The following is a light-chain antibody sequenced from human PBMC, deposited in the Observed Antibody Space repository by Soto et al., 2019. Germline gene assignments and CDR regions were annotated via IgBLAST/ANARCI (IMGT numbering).Light chain of an antibody. CDR2: GAS. CDR1: QSVSSSY. J-gene: IGKJ5*01. CDR3: QQYENSPIT. Sequence: EIVLTQSPGTLSLSPGERATLSCRASQSVSSSYLAWYQRKPGQAPRLLIHGASTRAAGISDRFSGSGSGTDFTLTINRLEPEDFAVYYCQQYENSPITFGQGTRLEI. V-gene: IGKV3-20*01.